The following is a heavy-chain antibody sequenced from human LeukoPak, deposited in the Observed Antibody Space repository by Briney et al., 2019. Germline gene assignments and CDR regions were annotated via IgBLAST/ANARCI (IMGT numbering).Heavy chain of an antibody. J-gene: IGHJ5*02. D-gene: IGHD1-7*01. CDR3: AREGGWNYGSVNWFDP. Sequence: GASVKVSCKASGCTFTSYDINWVRQATGQGLEWMGWMNPNSGNTGYAQKFQGRVTMTRNTSINTAYMELSSLRSEDTAVYYCAREGGWNYGSVNWFDPWGQGNLVTVSS. CDR1: GCTFTSYD. V-gene: IGHV1-8*01. CDR2: MNPNSGNT.